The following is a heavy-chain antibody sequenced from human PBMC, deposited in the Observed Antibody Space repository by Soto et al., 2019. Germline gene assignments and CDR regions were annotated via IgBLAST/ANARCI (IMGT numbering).Heavy chain of an antibody. V-gene: IGHV3-21*01. Sequence: GSLRLSCAASGFTFSSYSMNWVRQAPGKGLEWVSSISSSSSYIYYADSVKGRFTISRDNAKNSLYLQMNSLRAEDTAVYYCAKVVPAAALRIYYFDYWGQGTLVTVSS. J-gene: IGHJ4*02. CDR2: ISSSSSYI. D-gene: IGHD2-2*01. CDR1: GFTFSSYS. CDR3: AKVVPAAALRIYYFDY.